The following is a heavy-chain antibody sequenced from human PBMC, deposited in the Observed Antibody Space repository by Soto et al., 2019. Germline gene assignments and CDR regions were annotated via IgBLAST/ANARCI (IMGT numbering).Heavy chain of an antibody. CDR1: GFTFSNYA. D-gene: IGHD3-3*01. Sequence: GGSLRLSCAASGFTFSNYAMSWVRQAPGKGLEWVSAISGSGGSIYYADSVKGRFTISRDNSKNTLYLQMNSLRAEDTAVYYCAIGYDFSFDYWGQGTLGTVSS. CDR2: ISGSGGSI. J-gene: IGHJ4*02. CDR3: AIGYDFSFDY. V-gene: IGHV3-23*01.